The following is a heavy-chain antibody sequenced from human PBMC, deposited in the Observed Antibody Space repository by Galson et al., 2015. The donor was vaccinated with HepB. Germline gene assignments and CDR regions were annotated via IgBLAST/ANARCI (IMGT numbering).Heavy chain of an antibody. Sequence: PALVKPTQTLTLTCTFSGFSLTTSGVSVSWIRQPPGKALEWLAHIDWDDDKYYITSLKTRLTISKDTSKNQVVLTMTNMDPVDTATCYCARGVVDHLDYWGQGTLVTVSS. CDR1: GFSLTTSGVS. CDR3: ARGVVDHLDY. CDR2: IDWDDDK. D-gene: IGHD3-22*01. J-gene: IGHJ4*02. V-gene: IGHV2-70*01.